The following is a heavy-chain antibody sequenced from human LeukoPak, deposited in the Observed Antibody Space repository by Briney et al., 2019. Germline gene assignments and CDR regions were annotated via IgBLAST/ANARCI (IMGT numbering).Heavy chain of an antibody. CDR1: GFTFDDYA. D-gene: IGHD3-10*01. CDR3: AKDGTYGSGNYFDY. J-gene: IGHJ4*02. V-gene: IGHV3-43D*03. Sequence: GGSLRLSCAASGFTFDDYAMHWVRQAPGKGLEWVSLISWDGGSTYYADSVKGRFIISRDNSKNSLYLQMNSLGAEDTALYYCAKDGTYGSGNYFDYWGQGTLVTVSS. CDR2: ISWDGGST.